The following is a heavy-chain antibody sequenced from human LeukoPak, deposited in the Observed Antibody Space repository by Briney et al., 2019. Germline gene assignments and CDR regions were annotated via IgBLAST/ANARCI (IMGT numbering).Heavy chain of an antibody. J-gene: IGHJ5*02. CDR1: GYTFTGYY. CDR2: INPNSGGT. V-gene: IGHV1-2*06. D-gene: IGHD2-2*01. CDR3: ARTRCCSSTSCYGEREYNWFDP. Sequence: ASVKVSCKASGYTFTGYYMHWVRQAPGQGLEWMGRINPNSGGTNYAQKFQGRVTMTRDTSISTAYMELSRLRSDDTAVYYRARTRCCSSTSCYGEREYNWFDPWGQGTLVTVPS.